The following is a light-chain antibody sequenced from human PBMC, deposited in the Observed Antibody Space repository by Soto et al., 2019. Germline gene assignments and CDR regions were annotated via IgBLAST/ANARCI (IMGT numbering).Light chain of an antibody. J-gene: IGKJ4*01. V-gene: IGKV1-5*01. CDR2: HAS. Sequence: DIQMTQSPSTLPASVGDRVTITCLASQSISNWLAWYQQKPGTAPKVLIYHASNLQSGVPSRFSGSGSGTDFTLTISSLEPDDFAVYYCQQRSTWPLTFGGGTKVDIK. CDR1: QSISNW. CDR3: QQRSTWPLT.